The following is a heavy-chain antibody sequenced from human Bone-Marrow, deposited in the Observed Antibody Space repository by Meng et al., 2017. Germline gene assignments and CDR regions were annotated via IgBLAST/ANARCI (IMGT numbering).Heavy chain of an antibody. CDR3: ARNDYGEVGLYNWFDP. CDR1: GDSVSSNSAA. Sequence: SETLSLTCAISGDSVSSNSAAWNWIRQSPSRGLEWLGRTYYRSKWYNDYAISVKSRITINPDTSKNQFSLQLNSVTPEDTAVYYCARNDYGEVGLYNWFDPWGQGTLVTVSS. CDR2: TYYRSKWYN. V-gene: IGHV6-1*01. D-gene: IGHD4-17*01. J-gene: IGHJ5*02.